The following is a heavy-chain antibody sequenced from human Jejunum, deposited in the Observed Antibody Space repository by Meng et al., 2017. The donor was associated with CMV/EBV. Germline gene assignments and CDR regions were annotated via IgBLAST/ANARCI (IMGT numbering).Heavy chain of an antibody. Sequence: SGSYYWNWIRQSPGKGLEWIAHVFYSGNSDYNPSLKSRVTVSVDTSKNQFSLLLDSVTAADTAVYFCARGAVNMVRGVSYYFDYWGQGALVTVSS. CDR2: VFYSGNS. CDR1: SGSYY. J-gene: IGHJ4*02. V-gene: IGHV4-61*01. D-gene: IGHD3-10*01. CDR3: ARGAVNMVRGVSYYFDY.